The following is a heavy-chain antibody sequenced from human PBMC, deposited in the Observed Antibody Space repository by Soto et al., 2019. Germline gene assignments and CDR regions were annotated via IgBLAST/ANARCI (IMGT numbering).Heavy chain of an antibody. D-gene: IGHD6-19*01. CDR1: GFSFRSHG. V-gene: IGHV3-30*18. CDR2: ISYDGSNS. Sequence: QVRLVESGGGVVQPGKSLRLSCAASGFSFRSHGMHWVRQAPGKGLEWVAVISYDGSNSYYADSVKGRFTISRDNSNDALYLQMSSLGPEDTAVYFCAKDHSNGGSRFDYWGQGALVTVSS. CDR3: AKDHSNGGSRFDY. J-gene: IGHJ4*02.